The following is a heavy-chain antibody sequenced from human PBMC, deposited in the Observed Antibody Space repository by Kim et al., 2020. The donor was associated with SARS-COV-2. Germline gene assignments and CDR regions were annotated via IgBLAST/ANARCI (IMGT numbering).Heavy chain of an antibody. CDR1: GFTFNTFG. V-gene: IGHV3-33*01. Sequence: GGSLRLSCSVSGFTFNTFGMHWVRQAPGKGLEWVAVIWFDGSDQYYADSVKGRFTISRDNSKDSLYLQMRSLRADDTAVYYCARGPHYDSWSGYSDYYYGMAVWGQGTTVTVSS. CDR2: IWFDGSDQ. CDR3: ARGPHYDSWSGYSDYYYGMAV. J-gene: IGHJ6*02. D-gene: IGHD3-3*01.